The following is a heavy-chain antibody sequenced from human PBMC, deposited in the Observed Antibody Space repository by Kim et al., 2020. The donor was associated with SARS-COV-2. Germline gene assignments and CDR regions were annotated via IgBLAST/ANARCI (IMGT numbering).Heavy chain of an antibody. CDR2: ISRDGGIT. V-gene: IGHV3-74*01. Sequence: GGSLRLSCAVSRFTFNNYWINWVRHAPGKGLVWVSRISRDGGITNYADSVKGRFTMSRDNAENTLYLQMNSLRAEDTAVYYCARGFFRGGFDDWGQGTTVTVSS. CDR1: RFTFNNYW. CDR3: ARGFFRGGFDD. J-gene: IGHJ6*02. D-gene: IGHD3-10*01.